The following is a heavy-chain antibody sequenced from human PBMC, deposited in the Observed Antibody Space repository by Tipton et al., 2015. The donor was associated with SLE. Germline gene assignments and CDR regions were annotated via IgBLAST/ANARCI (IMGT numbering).Heavy chain of an antibody. J-gene: IGHJ4*02. V-gene: IGHV4-59*02. Sequence: TLSLTCTVSGASVSSNYWNWIRQPPGKGLEWIGYIHYNRDTNYHPSLKSRVTISVDTSKNQLSLKLTSVTAADTAVYYCARGSVVADDFWGQGTLVTVSS. CDR3: ARGSVVADDF. CDR2: IHYNRDT. CDR1: GASVSSNY. D-gene: IGHD2-15*01.